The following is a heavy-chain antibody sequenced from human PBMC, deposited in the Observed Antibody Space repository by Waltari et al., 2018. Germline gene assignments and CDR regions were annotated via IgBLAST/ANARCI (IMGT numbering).Heavy chain of an antibody. CDR2: LGPEYGQA. CDR1: GDTFTDNY. J-gene: IGHJ3*01. CDR3: AAALGGGISASRPFHF. Sequence: EVQLLQSGAEVKKPGTPVKISCKVSGDTFTDNYIHWIQQAPGKGLQWMGILGPEYGQALYAEKFQGSVTMTADTSIHTAYMELTSLTSEDTAFYYCAAALGGGISASRPFHFWGQGTMITVSS. D-gene: IGHD3-10*01. V-gene: IGHV1-69-2*01.